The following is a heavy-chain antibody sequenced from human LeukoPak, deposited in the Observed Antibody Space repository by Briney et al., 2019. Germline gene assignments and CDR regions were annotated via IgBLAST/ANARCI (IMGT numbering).Heavy chain of an antibody. CDR1: GFTFSSYA. Sequence: PGGSLRLSCAAPGFTFSSYAMSWVRQAPGKGLEWVSAISGSGGSTYYADSVKGRFTISRDNSKNTLYLQMNSLRAEDTAVYYCAKSGTSRITIFGVVPTTSDYWGQGTLVTVSS. CDR3: AKSGTSRITIFGVVPTTSDY. D-gene: IGHD3-3*01. V-gene: IGHV3-23*01. CDR2: ISGSGGST. J-gene: IGHJ4*02.